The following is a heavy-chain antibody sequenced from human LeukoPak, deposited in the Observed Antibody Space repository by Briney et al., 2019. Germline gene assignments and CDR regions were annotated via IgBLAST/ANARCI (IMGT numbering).Heavy chain of an antibody. J-gene: IGHJ6*02. Sequence: GRSLRLSCAASGFTFSSYAMHWVRQAPGKGLEWVAVISYDGSNKYYADSVKGRFTISRDNSKNTLYLQMNSLRAEDTAVYYCARDMSSSSGYGMDVWGQGTAVTVSS. D-gene: IGHD6-6*01. CDR1: GFTFSSYA. CDR3: ARDMSSSSGYGMDV. V-gene: IGHV3-30-3*01. CDR2: ISYDGSNK.